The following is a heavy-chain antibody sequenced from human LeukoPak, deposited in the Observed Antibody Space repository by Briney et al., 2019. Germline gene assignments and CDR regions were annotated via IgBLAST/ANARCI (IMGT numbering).Heavy chain of an antibody. Sequence: GGSLRLSCAASGFTFSSYAMSWVRQAPGKGLEWVSAISGSGGSTYYADSVKGRFTIPRDNSKNTLYLQMNSLRAEDTAVYYCAKVPSSSWYRQDFDYWGQGTLVTVSS. CDR1: GFTFSSYA. CDR2: ISGSGGST. CDR3: AKVPSSSWYRQDFDY. J-gene: IGHJ4*02. V-gene: IGHV3-23*01. D-gene: IGHD6-13*01.